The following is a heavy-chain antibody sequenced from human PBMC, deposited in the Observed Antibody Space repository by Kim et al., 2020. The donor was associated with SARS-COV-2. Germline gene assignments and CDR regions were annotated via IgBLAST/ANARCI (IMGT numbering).Heavy chain of an antibody. D-gene: IGHD3-10*01. CDR2: VSHDGHET. CDR3: ARVGPMVRGIIVNYYAMDV. J-gene: IGHJ6*02. CDR1: GFTFSSYD. Sequence: GGSLRLSCAASGFTFSSYDIHLFRPSPGHFLDWLSLVSHDGHETSHADSVKGRFTISRDNPKKTLYLQMNSLRHEDTAVYYCARVGPMVRGIIVNYYAMDVWGHGTTVPVSS. V-gene: IGHV3-30*03.